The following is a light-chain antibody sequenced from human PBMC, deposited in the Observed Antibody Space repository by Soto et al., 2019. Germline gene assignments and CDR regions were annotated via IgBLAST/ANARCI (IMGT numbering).Light chain of an antibody. Sequence: QPVLTQPPSVSGAPGQRVTISCTGSSSNIGAGYDVHWYQQLPGTAPKLLIYANSNRPSGVPDRFSGSKSGTSASLAITGLQAEDEADYYCQSYDSSLSGSNYVFGTGTKLTVL. CDR3: QSYDSSLSGSNYV. V-gene: IGLV1-40*01. CDR2: ANS. CDR1: SSNIGAGYD. J-gene: IGLJ1*01.